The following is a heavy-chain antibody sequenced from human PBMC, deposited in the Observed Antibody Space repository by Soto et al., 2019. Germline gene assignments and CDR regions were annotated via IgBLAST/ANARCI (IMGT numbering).Heavy chain of an antibody. Sequence: QVQLQESGPGLVKPSETLSLTCTVSGGSISSYYWSWIRQPPGKGLEWIGYIYYSGSTNYNPYLKSRVTISVDTSKNQFSLKLSSVTAADTAVYYCARGFWSESGYDYPDFDYWGQGTLVTVSS. CDR2: IYYSGST. CDR3: ARGFWSESGYDYPDFDY. V-gene: IGHV4-59*01. D-gene: IGHD5-12*01. J-gene: IGHJ4*02. CDR1: GGSISSYY.